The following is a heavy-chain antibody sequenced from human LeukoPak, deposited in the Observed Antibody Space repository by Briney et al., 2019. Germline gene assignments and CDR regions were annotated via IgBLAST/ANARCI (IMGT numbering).Heavy chain of an antibody. CDR3: AKDTGGSYRRGYLDF. Sequence: PGRSLRLSCAASGFIFDDYAMHWVRQAPGKGLEWVSGISWNSGDIGYADSVKGRLTISRDNAKNSLYLQMSSLRSEDTAFYYCAKDTGGSYRRGYLDFRGQGTLVTVSS. CDR1: GFIFDDYA. D-gene: IGHD1-26*01. J-gene: IGHJ4*02. CDR2: ISWNSGDI. V-gene: IGHV3-9*01.